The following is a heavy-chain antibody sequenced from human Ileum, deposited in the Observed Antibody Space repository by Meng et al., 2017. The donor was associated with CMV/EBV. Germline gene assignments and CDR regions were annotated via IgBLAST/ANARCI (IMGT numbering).Heavy chain of an antibody. Sequence: GRLQVWGPGLGKPSQTLSLSCTVSGASISSGDYFWSWIRQPPGKGLEWIGYIFFSGNTYYNPSLNNRVIISIDTPRNQFSLKVDSVTAADTAVYYCARFRIAALGNLFDPWGHGTLVTVSS. J-gene: IGHJ5*02. CDR1: GASISSGDYF. D-gene: IGHD6-13*01. CDR2: IFFSGNT. CDR3: ARFRIAALGNLFDP. V-gene: IGHV4-30-4*08.